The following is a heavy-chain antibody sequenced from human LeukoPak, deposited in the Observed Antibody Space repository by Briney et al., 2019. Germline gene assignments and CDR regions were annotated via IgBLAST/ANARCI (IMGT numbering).Heavy chain of an antibody. Sequence: GASVKVSCKASGYTFTSYYMHWVRQAPGQGLEWMGIINPSGGSTSYAQKFQGRVTMTRDTSTSTVYMELSSLRSEDTAVYYCARDKVGGSGLGSFDYWGQGTLVTVCS. D-gene: IGHD3-10*01. V-gene: IGHV1-46*03. CDR2: INPSGGST. J-gene: IGHJ4*02. CDR3: ARDKVGGSGLGSFDY. CDR1: GYTFTSYY.